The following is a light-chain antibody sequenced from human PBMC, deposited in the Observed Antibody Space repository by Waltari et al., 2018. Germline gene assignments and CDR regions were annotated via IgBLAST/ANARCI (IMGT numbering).Light chain of an antibody. CDR3: GTWDNTLSSV. CDR1: ASNIGNSY. Sequence: QSVLTQPPSVSAAPGQKVTISCSGSASNIGNSYVSWYQQFPGAAPNFLIYGKDKRTTGIPDRFSGSNSGTAATLDITGLQTGDEADYYCGTWDNTLSSVFGGGTKVTVL. J-gene: IGLJ2*01. CDR2: GKD. V-gene: IGLV1-51*02.